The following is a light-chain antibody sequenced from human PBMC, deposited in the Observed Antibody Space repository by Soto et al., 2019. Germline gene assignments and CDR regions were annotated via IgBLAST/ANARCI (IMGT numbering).Light chain of an antibody. V-gene: IGKV1-9*01. CDR1: QDVSDF. CDR3: QQLRMYPST. Sequence: DIHLTQSPSILSASVGDRVTLTCRASQDVSDFLAWYQHAPGKAPNLLIYGGYTLQSGVPSRFSGSGSGTEFSLTITGLQPEDFATYYCQQLRMYPSTFGGGTKVDIK. J-gene: IGKJ4*01. CDR2: GGY.